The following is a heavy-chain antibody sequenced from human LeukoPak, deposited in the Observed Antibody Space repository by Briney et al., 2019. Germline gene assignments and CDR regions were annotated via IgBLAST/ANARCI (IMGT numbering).Heavy chain of an antibody. D-gene: IGHD5-18*01. CDR1: GGSISSYY. CDR3: ARGRTAMVRPIYYFDY. Sequence: SETLSLTRTVSGGSISSYYWSWIRQPPGKGLEWIGYIYYSGSTNYNPSLKSRVTISVDTSKNQFSLKLSSVTAADTAVYYCARGRTAMVRPIYYFDYWGQGTLVTVSS. J-gene: IGHJ4*02. CDR2: IYYSGST. V-gene: IGHV4-59*01.